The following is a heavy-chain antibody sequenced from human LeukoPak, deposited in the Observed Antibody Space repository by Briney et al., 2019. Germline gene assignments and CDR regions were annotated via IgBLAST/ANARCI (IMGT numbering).Heavy chain of an antibody. CDR1: GYTFTGYY. J-gene: IGHJ5*02. V-gene: IGHV1-2*02. CDR2: INPNSGGT. D-gene: IGHD2-2*01. Sequence: VASVKVSCKASGYTFTGYYMHWVRQAPGQGLESMGWINPNSGGTNYAQKFQGRVTMTRDTSISTAYMELSRLRSDDTAVYYCARVSVVPAGFDPWGQGTLVTVSS. CDR3: ARVSVVPAGFDP.